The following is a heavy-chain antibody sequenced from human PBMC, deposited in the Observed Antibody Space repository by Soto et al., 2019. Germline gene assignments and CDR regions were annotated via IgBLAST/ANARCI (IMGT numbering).Heavy chain of an antibody. CDR3: ARANGDFDY. J-gene: IGHJ4*02. V-gene: IGHV1-8*01. Sequence: QVQLVQSGAEVKKPGASVKVSCKASGYTCTSYDINGVRQATGQGLEWMGWMNLNSGYTDYAQKFQGRVTMTRDNSIRIAFMELSSLRSEDTAVYYCARANGDFDYWGQGTLVTVSS. D-gene: IGHD4-17*01. CDR2: MNLNSGYT. CDR1: GYTCTSYD.